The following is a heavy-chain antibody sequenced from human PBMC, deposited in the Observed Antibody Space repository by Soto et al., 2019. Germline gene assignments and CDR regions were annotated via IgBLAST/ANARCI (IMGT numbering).Heavy chain of an antibody. D-gene: IGHD3-16*02. Sequence: DVQLAESGGGLVKPGGPLRLSCVGSGLTFSAYSMNWVRQAPGKGLEWVAFISGSGRFIYYAESSEGRFTISRDNARNSVFLPLSRLRAEETAVYYRARDQNGRYPSNLFDVRGQGPMVTVSS. CDR2: ISGSGRFI. J-gene: IGHJ3*01. CDR3: ARDQNGRYPSNLFDV. CDR1: GLTFSAYS. V-gene: IGHV3-21*01.